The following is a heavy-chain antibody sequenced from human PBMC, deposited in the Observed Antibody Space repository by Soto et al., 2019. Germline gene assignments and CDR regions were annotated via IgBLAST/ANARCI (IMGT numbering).Heavy chain of an antibody. V-gene: IGHV3-23*01. J-gene: IGHJ6*02. CDR2: ISGSGGST. CDR3: AKESGSGSYFRDYYYYYGMDV. D-gene: IGHD1-26*01. CDR1: GFTFSSYA. Sequence: GSLRLSCAASGFTFSSYAMSWVRQAPGKGLEWVSAISGSGGSTYYADSVKGRFTISRDNSKNTLYLQMNSLRAEDTAVYYCAKESGSGSYFRDYYYYYGMDVWGQGTTVTVSS.